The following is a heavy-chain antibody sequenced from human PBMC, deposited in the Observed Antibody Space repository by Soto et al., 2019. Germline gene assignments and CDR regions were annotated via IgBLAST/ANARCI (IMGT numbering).Heavy chain of an antibody. CDR1: GGTFSSYA. CDR2: IIPIFGTA. CDR3: GRGGRSGTFYYYYGMDV. V-gene: IGHV1-69*12. D-gene: IGHD3-16*01. Sequence: QVQLVQSGAEVKKPGSSVKVSCKASGGTFSSYAISWVRQAPGQGLEWMGGIIPIFGTANYAQKFQGRVTITADESTSTAYMELSSLRSEDTAVYYCGRGGRSGTFYYYYGMDVWGQGTTVTVSS. J-gene: IGHJ6*02.